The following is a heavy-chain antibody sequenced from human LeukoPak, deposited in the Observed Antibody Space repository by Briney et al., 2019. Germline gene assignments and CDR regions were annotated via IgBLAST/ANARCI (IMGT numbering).Heavy chain of an antibody. Sequence: SETLSLTRAVYGGSFSGYYWSWIRQPPGKGLEWIGEINHSGSTNYNPSLKSRVTISVDTSKNQFSLKLSSVTAADTAVCYCVGFTTGTTGDYWGQGTLVTVSS. CDR1: GGSFSGYY. CDR3: VGFTTGTTGDY. V-gene: IGHV4-34*01. J-gene: IGHJ4*02. CDR2: INHSGST. D-gene: IGHD1-1*01.